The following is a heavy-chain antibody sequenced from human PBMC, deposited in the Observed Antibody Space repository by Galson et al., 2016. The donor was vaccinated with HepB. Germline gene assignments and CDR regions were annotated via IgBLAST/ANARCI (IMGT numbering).Heavy chain of an antibody. CDR1: GGSFSGFH. J-gene: IGHJ5*02. CDR2: INHSGNS. Sequence: ETLSLTCAVYGGSFSGFHWSWIRQSPGKGLEWIGEINHSGNSDNNPSLKSRVTISVDTSKNQVSLRLNSVTAADTAVYYCARVNAGVRGWFDPWGQGTLVTVSS. V-gene: IGHV4-34*01. D-gene: IGHD3-10*01. CDR3: ARVNAGVRGWFDP.